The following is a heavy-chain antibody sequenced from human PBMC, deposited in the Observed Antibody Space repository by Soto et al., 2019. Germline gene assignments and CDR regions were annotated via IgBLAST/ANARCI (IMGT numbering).Heavy chain of an antibody. Sequence: QVQLVQSGAEVKKPGASVKVSCKASGYTFTSYGISWVRQAPGQGLEWMGWISAYNGNTNYAQKLQGRVTMTPDTATSTAYMELRGLRSDDTAVYYCAREISGSLPWDYWGQGTLVTVSS. V-gene: IGHV1-18*01. D-gene: IGHD1-26*01. CDR3: AREISGSLPWDY. CDR2: ISAYNGNT. CDR1: GYTFTSYG. J-gene: IGHJ4*02.